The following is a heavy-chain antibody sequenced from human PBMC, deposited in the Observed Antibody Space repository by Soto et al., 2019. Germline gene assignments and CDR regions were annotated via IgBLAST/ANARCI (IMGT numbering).Heavy chain of an antibody. CDR1: GFTFSSYS. CDR2: ISSSSSYI. J-gene: IGHJ4*02. CDR3: ARRSPDFDWLLDFDY. D-gene: IGHD3-9*01. V-gene: IGHV3-21*01. Sequence: RRLSCAASGFTFSSYSMNWVRQAPGKGLEWVSSISSSSSYIYYADSAKGRFTISRDNAKNSLYLQMNSLRAEDTAVYYCARRSPDFDWLLDFDYWGQGTLVTVSS.